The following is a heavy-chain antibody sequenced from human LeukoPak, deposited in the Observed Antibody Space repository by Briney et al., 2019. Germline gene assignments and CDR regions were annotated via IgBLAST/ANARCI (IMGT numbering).Heavy chain of an antibody. CDR2: DIPIFGTA. CDR3: AGTLTGYCSSTSCIGAFDI. D-gene: IGHD2-2*01. CDR1: GGTFSSYA. J-gene: IGHJ3*02. Sequence: ASVKVSCKASGGTFSSYAISWGRQAPGQGLWWIGGDIPIFGTANYAQKFQGRVTITADKSTSTAYMELSSLRSEDTAVYYCAGTLTGYCSSTSCIGAFDIWGQGTMVTVSS. V-gene: IGHV1-69*06.